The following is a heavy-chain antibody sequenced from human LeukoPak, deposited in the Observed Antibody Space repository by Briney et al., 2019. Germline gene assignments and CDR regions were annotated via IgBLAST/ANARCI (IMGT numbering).Heavy chain of an antibody. Sequence: ASVNVSCKTSGYTFTTYGLSWLRQVPGQGLEWMGWISTYNVDSNTARKFEGRFTMTTDTSTSTVYMELRSLRSDDAAVYYCARDDCITSGIRGLGCIDYWGQGTLVTVSS. CDR3: ARDDCITSGIRGLGCIDY. V-gene: IGHV1-18*01. CDR1: GYTFTTYG. D-gene: IGHD3-3*01. CDR2: ISTYNVDS. J-gene: IGHJ4*02.